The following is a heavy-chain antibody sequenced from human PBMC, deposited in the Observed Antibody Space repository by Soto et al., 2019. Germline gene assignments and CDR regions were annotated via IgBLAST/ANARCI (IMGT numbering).Heavy chain of an antibody. D-gene: IGHD3-3*01. Sequence: GASMKVSCEASGYTFTSYGISWVRQAPGQRLEWMGWISAYNGNTNYAQKLQGRVTMTTDTSTSTAYMELRSLRSDDTAVYYCARQRYDFWSGYYHNWFDPWGQGTLVTVSS. CDR2: ISAYNGNT. CDR1: GYTFTSYG. CDR3: ARQRYDFWSGYYHNWFDP. J-gene: IGHJ5*02. V-gene: IGHV1-18*01.